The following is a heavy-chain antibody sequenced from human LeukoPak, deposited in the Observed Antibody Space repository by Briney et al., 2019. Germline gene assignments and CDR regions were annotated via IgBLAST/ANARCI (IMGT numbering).Heavy chain of an antibody. CDR3: ARDRYGSGNVFDY. Sequence: GGSLRLSCEASGFTFSSYWMSWVRQAPGKGLEWVANIKQGGSEKYYVDSVKGRFTISRDNAKNSLYLQMNSLRAEDTAVYYCARDRYGSGNVFDYWGRGTLVTVSS. J-gene: IGHJ2*01. D-gene: IGHD3-10*01. V-gene: IGHV3-7*01. CDR2: IKQGGSEK. CDR1: GFTFSSYW.